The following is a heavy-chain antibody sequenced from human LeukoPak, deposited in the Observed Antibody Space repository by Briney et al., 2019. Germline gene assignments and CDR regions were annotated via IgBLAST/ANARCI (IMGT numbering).Heavy chain of an antibody. Sequence: SVKVSCKASGGTFRTYAISWVRQAPGQGLEWMGGIIPIFGTPNYAQKFQGRVTITAAESTNTAYMELSNLRSEDTAVYYCARGVRKAAASFDYWGQGTLVTVSS. V-gene: IGHV1-69*13. CDR3: ARGVRKAAASFDY. D-gene: IGHD2-2*01. J-gene: IGHJ4*02. CDR1: GGTFRTYA. CDR2: IIPIFGTP.